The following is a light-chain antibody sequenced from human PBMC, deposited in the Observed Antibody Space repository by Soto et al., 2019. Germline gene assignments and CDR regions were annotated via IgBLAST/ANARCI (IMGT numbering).Light chain of an antibody. Sequence: EIVLTQSPATLSLSPGERATLSCRASRSISSNLAWYQQKPGQAPRLLIYGPSTRATGIPARFSGSGSGTEFTLTISSLQSEDFAVYYCQQYNNWPLTFGGGTKVEIK. J-gene: IGKJ4*01. CDR3: QQYNNWPLT. CDR1: RSISSN. CDR2: GPS. V-gene: IGKV3-15*01.